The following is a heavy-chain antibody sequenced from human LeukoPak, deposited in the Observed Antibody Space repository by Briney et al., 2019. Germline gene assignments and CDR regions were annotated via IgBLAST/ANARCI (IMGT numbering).Heavy chain of an antibody. CDR1: GFSLNTFAAG. Sequence: SGPTLVKPTQTLTLTCTFSGFSLNTFAAGVGWIRQPPGKALEWLALIYWDDDKRYSPSLKSRLTITKDTSKNQVVLTMTNMDPVDTATYYCVQSPGSAPGHYWGQGTLVTVSS. CDR3: VQSPGSAPGHY. D-gene: IGHD6-19*01. J-gene: IGHJ4*02. CDR2: IYWDDDK. V-gene: IGHV2-5*02.